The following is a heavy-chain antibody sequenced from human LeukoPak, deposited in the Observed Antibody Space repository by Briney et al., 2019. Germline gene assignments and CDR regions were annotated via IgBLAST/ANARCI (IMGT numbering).Heavy chain of an antibody. CDR2: IYYSGST. D-gene: IGHD2-2*01. CDR3: ARGPLTGIVVVPAATYFDY. V-gene: IGHV4-31*03. Sequence: SQTLSLTCTVSGGSISSGGYCWSWIRQHPGKGLEWIGYIYYSGSTYYNPSLKSRVTISVDTSKNQFSLKLSSVTAADTAVYYCARGPLTGIVVVPAATYFDYWGQGTLVTVSS. CDR1: GGSISSGGYC. J-gene: IGHJ4*02.